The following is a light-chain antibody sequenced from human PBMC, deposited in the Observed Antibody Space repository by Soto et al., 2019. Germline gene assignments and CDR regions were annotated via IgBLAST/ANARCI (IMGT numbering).Light chain of an antibody. CDR3: QQYDTSLGLT. J-gene: IGKJ4*01. CDR1: QSISSNY. Sequence: EIVLTQSPGTLYLSPGERATLSCSASQSISSNYLAWYQHKPGQAPRLLIYGASTRATGIPDRFSGSGSGTDFTLTISRVEPEDFAVYYCQQYDTSLGLTFGGGTKVEIK. CDR2: GAS. V-gene: IGKV3-20*01.